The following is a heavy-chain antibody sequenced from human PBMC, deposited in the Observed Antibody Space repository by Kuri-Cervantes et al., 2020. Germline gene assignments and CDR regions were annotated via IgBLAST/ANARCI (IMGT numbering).Heavy chain of an antibody. CDR2: IHSGGT. Sequence: ASVKVSCKTSGYTFSGYYLHWVRQAPGQGLEWMGWIHSGGTKYAQKFQDRVTLTRDASTSTTYMELNRLRSDDTAVYYCATDGYYYYYMDVWGKGTTVTVSS. CDR1: GYTFSGYY. J-gene: IGHJ6*03. CDR3: ATDGYYYYYMDV. V-gene: IGHV1-2*02.